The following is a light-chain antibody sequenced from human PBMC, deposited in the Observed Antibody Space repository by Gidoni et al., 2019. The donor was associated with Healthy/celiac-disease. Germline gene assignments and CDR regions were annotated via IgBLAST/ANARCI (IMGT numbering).Light chain of an antibody. V-gene: IGKV1-5*03. J-gene: IGKJ1*01. Sequence: DIQMTQSPSTLSASVGDRVTITCRASQSISSWLAWYQQKPGKAPKLLIYKASSLESGVPSRFSGSGSGTEFTLTISSLQPDDFATYYCQQYNSYSPGWTFGQETKVEIK. CDR1: QSISSW. CDR2: KAS. CDR3: QQYNSYSPGWT.